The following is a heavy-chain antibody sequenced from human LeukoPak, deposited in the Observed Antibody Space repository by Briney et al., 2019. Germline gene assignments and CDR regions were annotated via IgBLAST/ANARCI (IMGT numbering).Heavy chain of an antibody. Sequence: SGGSLRLSCVASGFTFISDGMHWARQAPGKGLEWGAVIWYDGSNKYYADSVKGRFTISRDNSRNTLYLQMNSLRAEDTAVYYCARDVEGGSHPLDYWGQGSLVTVSS. D-gene: IGHD1-26*01. CDR3: ARDVEGGSHPLDY. J-gene: IGHJ4*02. V-gene: IGHV3-33*01. CDR2: IWYDGSNK. CDR1: GFTFISDG.